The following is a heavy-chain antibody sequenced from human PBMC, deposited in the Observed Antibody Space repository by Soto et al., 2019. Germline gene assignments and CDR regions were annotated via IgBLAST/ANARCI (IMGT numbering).Heavy chain of an antibody. D-gene: IGHD4-17*01. Sequence: ASVKISCKTSGYSFTDYKLHWVRQAPGQGLEWMGWVDPNGGGSNSAQKFQGSVTMTWDTSITTAYLDLTRLTTNDTATYFCATWVDYGDFEGFDFWG. CDR2: VDPNGGGS. CDR1: GYSFTDYK. CDR3: ATWVDYGDFEGFDF. V-gene: IGHV1-2*04. J-gene: IGHJ4*01.